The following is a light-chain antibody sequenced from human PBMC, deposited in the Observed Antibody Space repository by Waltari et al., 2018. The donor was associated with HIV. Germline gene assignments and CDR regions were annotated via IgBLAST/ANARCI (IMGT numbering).Light chain of an antibody. CDR1: QDINTY. J-gene: IGKJ4*01. CDR3: QQLYRYPLS. CDR2: AAS. Sequence: DIQLTQSPSFLSASVGDRVTITCRASQDINTYLAWYQKIPGGTPKLLIYAASTLHSGVPLRFSGSGSGTEFTLTISTLQSEDFSTYYCQQLYRYPLSFGGGTKV. V-gene: IGKV1-9*01.